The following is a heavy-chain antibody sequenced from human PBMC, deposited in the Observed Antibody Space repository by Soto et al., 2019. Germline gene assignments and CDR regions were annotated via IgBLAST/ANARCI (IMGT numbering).Heavy chain of an antibody. CDR2: ISSNGGST. V-gene: IGHV3-64D*06. CDR3: VKTLQYSYGLPH. D-gene: IGHD5-18*01. J-gene: IGHJ4*02. Sequence: HPGGSLRLSCSASGFTLSSYAMHWVRQAPGKGLEYVSAISSNGGSTYYADSVKGRFTISRDNSKNTLYLQMSSLRAEDTAVYYCVKTLQYSYGLPHWGQGTLVTVSS. CDR1: GFTLSSYA.